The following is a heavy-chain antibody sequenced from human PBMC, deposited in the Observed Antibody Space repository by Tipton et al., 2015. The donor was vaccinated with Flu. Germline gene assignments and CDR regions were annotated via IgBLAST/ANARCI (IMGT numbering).Heavy chain of an antibody. CDR2: IIPIFGTA. CDR3: AKERDKQLVLDNDFDI. V-gene: IGHV1-69*01. J-gene: IGHJ3*02. Sequence: QVQLVQSGAEVKKPGSSVKVSCKASGGTFSSYAISWVRQAPGQGLEWMGGIIPIFGTANYAQKFQGRVAITADESTSTAYMVLSSLRSEETAEYYCAKERDKQLVLDNDFDIWGQGTMVTVSS. D-gene: IGHD6-13*01. CDR1: GGTFSSYA.